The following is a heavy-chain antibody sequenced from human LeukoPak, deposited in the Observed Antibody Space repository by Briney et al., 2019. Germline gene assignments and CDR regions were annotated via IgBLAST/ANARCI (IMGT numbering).Heavy chain of an antibody. D-gene: IGHD3-9*01. Sequence: KPGGSLRLSCAVSGFTFKNYNMNWVRQAPGKGLEWVSSISTISNYIYYGDSVKGRFTISRDNAKNSLYLQLNSLRAEDTAVYYCVRDSGYLYFDHWGQGTLVTVSS. V-gene: IGHV3-21*01. J-gene: IGHJ4*02. CDR2: ISTISNYI. CDR3: VRDSGYLYFDH. CDR1: GFTFKNYN.